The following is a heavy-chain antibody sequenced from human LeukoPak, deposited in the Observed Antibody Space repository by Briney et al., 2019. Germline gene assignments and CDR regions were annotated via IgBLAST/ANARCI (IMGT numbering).Heavy chain of an antibody. CDR2: IKQDGSEK. CDR3: ARDPGIVGAHWFDP. D-gene: IGHD1-26*01. Sequence: GGSLRLSCAASGITFSSYWMSWVRQAPGKGLEWAANIKQDGSEKYYVDSVKGRFTISRDNAKNSLYLQMNSLRAEDTAVYYCARDPGIVGAHWFDPWGQGTLVTVSS. CDR1: GITFSSYW. J-gene: IGHJ5*02. V-gene: IGHV3-7*01.